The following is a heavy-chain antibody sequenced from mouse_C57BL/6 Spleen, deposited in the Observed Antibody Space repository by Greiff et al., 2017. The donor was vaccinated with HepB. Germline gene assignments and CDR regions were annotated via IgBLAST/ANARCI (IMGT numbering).Heavy chain of an antibody. Sequence: DVKLQESGPGLVKPSQSLSLTCSVTGYSITSGYYWNWIRQFPGNKLEWMGYISYDGSNNYNPSLKNRISITRDTSKNQFFLKLNSVTTEDTATYYCATDYYGSSYNYWGQGTTLTVSS. CDR2: ISYDGSN. CDR1: GYSITSGYY. J-gene: IGHJ2*01. D-gene: IGHD1-1*01. CDR3: ATDYYGSSYNY. V-gene: IGHV3-6*01.